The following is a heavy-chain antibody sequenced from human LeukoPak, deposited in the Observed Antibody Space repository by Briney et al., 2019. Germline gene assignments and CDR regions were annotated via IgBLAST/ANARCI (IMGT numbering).Heavy chain of an antibody. D-gene: IGHD1-1*01. CDR2: ISHSGST. J-gene: IGHJ4*02. Sequence: SETLSLTCAVYGGSFSDYFWSWIRQPPGKGLEWIGEISHSGSTTYNPSLRSRVTISGDTSKKQFSLKLSSVTAADTAVYYCARALTTLTYEGYWGQGTLVTVSS. V-gene: IGHV4-34*01. CDR1: GGSFSDYF. CDR3: ARALTTLTYEGY.